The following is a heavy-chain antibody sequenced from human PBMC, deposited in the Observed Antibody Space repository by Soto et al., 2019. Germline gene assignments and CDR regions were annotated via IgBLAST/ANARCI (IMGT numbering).Heavy chain of an antibody. J-gene: IGHJ6*02. CDR2: ISAYNGNT. D-gene: IGHD4-17*01. V-gene: IGHV1-18*04. Sequence: ASVKVSCKASGYTFTSYGISWVRQAPGQGLEWMGWISAYNGNTNYAQKLQGRVTMTTDTSTSTAYMELRSLRSDDTAVYYCARGLVTTSAGDYYYGMDVWGQGTTVTVSS. CDR1: GYTFTSYG. CDR3: ARGLVTTSAGDYYYGMDV.